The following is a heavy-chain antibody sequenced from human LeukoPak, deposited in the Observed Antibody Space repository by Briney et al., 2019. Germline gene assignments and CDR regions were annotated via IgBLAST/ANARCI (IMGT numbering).Heavy chain of an antibody. Sequence: SVKVSCKASRGTFSSYTICWVRQAPGQGLEWMGRIIPILGIANTAQKFQGRVTITANKSTSTAYMELSSLRSEDTAVYYCARDLEAVVVVPAAYTPFDPWGQGTLVTVSS. J-gene: IGHJ5*02. CDR2: IIPILGIA. CDR1: RGTFSSYT. V-gene: IGHV1-69*04. CDR3: ARDLEAVVVVPAAYTPFDP. D-gene: IGHD2-2*01.